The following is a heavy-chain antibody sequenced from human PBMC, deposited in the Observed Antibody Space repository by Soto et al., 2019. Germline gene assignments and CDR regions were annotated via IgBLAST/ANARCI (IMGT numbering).Heavy chain of an antibody. J-gene: IGHJ4*02. Sequence: ETLSLTCAVYGGSFSGYYWGWIRQAPGKGLEWVSTIIGSGSSTYYADSVRGRFTISRDNSKNTLYLQMNSLRAEDTAVYYCARPQFPTTVVAHFDYWGQGTLVTVSS. CDR2: IIGSGSST. D-gene: IGHD4-17*01. CDR1: GGSFSGYY. V-gene: IGHV3-23*01. CDR3: ARPQFPTTVVAHFDY.